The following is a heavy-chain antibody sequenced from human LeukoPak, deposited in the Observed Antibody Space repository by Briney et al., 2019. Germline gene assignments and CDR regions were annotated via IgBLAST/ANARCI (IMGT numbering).Heavy chain of an antibody. CDR3: AMPYCSSTSCAV. CDR2: IYPGDSDT. V-gene: IGHV5-51*01. D-gene: IGHD2-2*01. J-gene: IGHJ6*02. Sequence: GESLKISCKGSGYSFSSYWIGWLRQLPGKGLEGMGIIYPGDSDTRYSASFQGQVTISADKSISTAYLQWSSLKASDTAVYYCAMPYCSSTSCAVWGQGTTVTVSS. CDR1: GYSFSSYW.